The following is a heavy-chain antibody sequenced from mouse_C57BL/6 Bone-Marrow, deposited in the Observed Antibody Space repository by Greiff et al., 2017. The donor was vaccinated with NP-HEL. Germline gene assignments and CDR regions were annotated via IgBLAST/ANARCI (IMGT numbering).Heavy chain of an antibody. V-gene: IGHV10-1*01. J-gene: IGHJ1*03. CDR3: VRHGRGHDGWYVDV. CDR1: GFSFNTYA. D-gene: IGHD2-12*01. Sequence: EVMLVESGGGLVQPKGSLKLSCAASGFSFNTYAMNWVRPAPGKGLEWVARIRSKSNNYATYYADSVKDRFTISRDESESMRYLQINNLKTEDTAIYYWVRHGRGHDGWYVDVWGTGTTVTVSS. CDR2: IRSKSNNYAT.